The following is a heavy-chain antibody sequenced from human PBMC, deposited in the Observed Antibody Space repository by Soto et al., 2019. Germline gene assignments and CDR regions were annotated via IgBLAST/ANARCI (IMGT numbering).Heavy chain of an antibody. J-gene: IGHJ4*02. CDR2: IYYSGST. Sequence: SETLSLTCTVSGGSISSSSYYWGWIRQPPGKGLEWIGSIYYSGSTYYNPSLKSRVTISVDTSKNQFSLRLSSVTAADTAVYYCARGYSSGWPDFDYWGQGTLDTVSS. CDR3: ARGYSSGWPDFDY. V-gene: IGHV4-39*01. CDR1: GGSISSSSYY. D-gene: IGHD6-19*01.